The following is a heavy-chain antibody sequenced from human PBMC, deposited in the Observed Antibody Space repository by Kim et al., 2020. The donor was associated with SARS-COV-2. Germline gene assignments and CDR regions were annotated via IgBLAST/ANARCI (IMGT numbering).Heavy chain of an antibody. D-gene: IGHD2-15*01. CDR2: ISAYNGNT. V-gene: IGHV1-18*01. CDR3: ARDRYCSGGSCQKPPFDY. Sequence: ASVKVSCKASGYTFTSYGISWVRQAPGQGLEWMGWISAYNGNTNYAQKLQGRVTMTTDTSTSTAYMELRSLRSDDTAVYYCARDRYCSGGSCQKPPFDYWGQGTLVTVSS. CDR1: GYTFTSYG. J-gene: IGHJ4*02.